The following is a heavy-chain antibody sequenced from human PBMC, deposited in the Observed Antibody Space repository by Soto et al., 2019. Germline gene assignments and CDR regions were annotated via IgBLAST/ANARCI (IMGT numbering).Heavy chain of an antibody. D-gene: IGHD2-2*01. CDR1: GFTFSDYY. CDR3: ARALRYCSSTSCPAFDY. Sequence: GGSLRLSCAASGFTFSDYYMSWIRQAPGKGLEWVSYISSSGSTIYYADSVKGRFTISRDNAKNSLYLQMNSLRAEDTAVYYCARALRYCSSTSCPAFDYWGQGTLVTVSS. CDR2: ISSSGSTI. V-gene: IGHV3-11*01. J-gene: IGHJ4*02.